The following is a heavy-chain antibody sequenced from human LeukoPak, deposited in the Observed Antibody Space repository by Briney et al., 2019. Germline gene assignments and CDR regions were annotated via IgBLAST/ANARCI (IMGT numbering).Heavy chain of an antibody. CDR1: GFTFISYW. Sequence: GGSLILSCAASGFTFISYWMHWVRQAPGKGLVWVSRISDGGSTTTYADSVKGRFTISRDNAKNTLYLQMNGLRAEDTAVYYCSRSAYYDGSGNYYDYWGQGTLVTVSS. CDR3: SRSAYYDGSGNYYDY. CDR2: ISDGGSTT. J-gene: IGHJ4*02. D-gene: IGHD3-22*01. V-gene: IGHV3-74*01.